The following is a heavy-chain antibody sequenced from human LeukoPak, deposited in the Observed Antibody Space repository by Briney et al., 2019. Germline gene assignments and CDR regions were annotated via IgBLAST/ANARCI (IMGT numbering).Heavy chain of an antibody. Sequence: GGSLRLSCAASGFTFSSYSMNWVRQAPGKGLEWVSSISSSSSYIYYADSVKGRFTISRDNAKNSLYLQMNSLRAEDTAVYYCASDGAIVATIIYWGQGPLVTVSS. V-gene: IGHV3-21*01. CDR2: ISSSSSYI. CDR1: GFTFSSYS. J-gene: IGHJ4*02. D-gene: IGHD5-12*01. CDR3: ASDGAIVATIIY.